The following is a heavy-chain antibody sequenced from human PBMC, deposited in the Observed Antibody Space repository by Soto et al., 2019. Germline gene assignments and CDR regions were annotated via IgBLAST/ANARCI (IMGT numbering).Heavy chain of an antibody. CDR1: GYTFTSYG. J-gene: IGHJ4*02. V-gene: IGHV1-18*01. Sequence: QVHLVQSGAEVKKPGASVKVSCKGSGYTFTSYGITWVRQAPGQGLEWMGWISAHNGNTDYAQKLQGRVTVTRDTDTSPAYMEVRSMRADDTCVYYCARGRCGDYWGQGALVTVSS. CDR3: ARGRCGDY. CDR2: ISAHNGNT. D-gene: IGHD1-26*01.